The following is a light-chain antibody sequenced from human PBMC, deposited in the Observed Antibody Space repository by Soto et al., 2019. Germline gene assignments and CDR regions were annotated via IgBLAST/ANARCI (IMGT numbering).Light chain of an antibody. CDR1: QSVSSN. V-gene: IGKV3-20*01. J-gene: IGKJ5*01. CDR2: GAS. Sequence: EIVMTQSLDTLSVSPGECVILSSRASQSVSSNLAWCQQRPGQAPRLLIYGASTRATGIPARFSGSGSGTDFTLTISRLEPEDFAVYYCQQYGSSGTFGQGTRLEIK. CDR3: QQYGSSGT.